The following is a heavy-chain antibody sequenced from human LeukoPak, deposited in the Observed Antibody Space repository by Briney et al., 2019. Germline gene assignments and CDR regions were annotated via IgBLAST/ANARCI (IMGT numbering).Heavy chain of an antibody. D-gene: IGHD6-13*01. V-gene: IGHV4-39*07. CDR2: IYYSGST. J-gene: IGHJ4*02. CDR1: GGSISSSSYY. CDR3: ARAGSIAAAGTFDY. Sequence: SETLSLTCTVSGGSISSSSYYWGWIRQPPGKGLGWLGSIYYSGSTYYNPSLKSRVTISVDTSKNQFSLKLSSVTAADTAGYYCARAGSIAAAGTFDYWGQGTLVTVSS.